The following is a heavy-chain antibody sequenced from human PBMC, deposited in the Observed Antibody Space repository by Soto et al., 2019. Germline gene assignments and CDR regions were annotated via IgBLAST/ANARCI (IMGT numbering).Heavy chain of an antibody. CDR3: AKDWGYCSSTSCWGPYYYYYGMDV. V-gene: IGHV3-23*01. Sequence: GGSLRLSCAASGFTFSSYAMSWVRQAPGKGLEWVSAISGSGGSTYYADSVKGRFTISRDNSKNTLYLQMNSLRAEDTTVYYCAKDWGYCSSTSCWGPYYYYYGMDVWGQGTTVTVSS. D-gene: IGHD2-2*01. CDR1: GFTFSSYA. J-gene: IGHJ6*02. CDR2: ISGSGGST.